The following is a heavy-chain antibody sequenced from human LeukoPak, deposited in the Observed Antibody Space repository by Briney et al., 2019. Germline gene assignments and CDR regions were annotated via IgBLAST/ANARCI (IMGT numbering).Heavy chain of an antibody. CDR3: ARGYSSGWYPAY. V-gene: IGHV1-3*01. CDR1: GYTFTSYA. CDR2: INAGNGNT. J-gene: IGHJ4*02. Sequence: ASVKVSCKASGYTFTSYAMHWVRQAPGQRLEWMGWINAGNGNTKYSQKFQGRVTITRDTSASTAYMELSSLRSKDTAVYYCARGYSSGWYPAYWGQGTLVTVSS. D-gene: IGHD6-19*01.